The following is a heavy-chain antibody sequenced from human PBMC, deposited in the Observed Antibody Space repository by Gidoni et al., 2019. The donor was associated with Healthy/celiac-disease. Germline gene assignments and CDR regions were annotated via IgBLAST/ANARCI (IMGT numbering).Heavy chain of an antibody. CDR2: ISGSGCST. Sequence: EVQLLESGGGLVQPGGSLRLSWAASGFPFRSYAMSWVRQAPGRGLEWVSAISGSGCSTYYSDSVKGRFTISRDNSKNTLYLQMNSLRAEDTAVYYCAKAPQYSSSWSMGFLSAYYFDYWGQGTLVTVSS. CDR1: GFPFRSYA. D-gene: IGHD6-13*01. CDR3: AKAPQYSSSWSMGFLSAYYFDY. J-gene: IGHJ4*02. V-gene: IGHV3-23*01.